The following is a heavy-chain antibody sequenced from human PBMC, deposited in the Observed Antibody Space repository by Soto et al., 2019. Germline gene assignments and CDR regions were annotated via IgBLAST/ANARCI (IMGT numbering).Heavy chain of an antibody. CDR3: ASLATADTLDY. J-gene: IGHJ4*02. CDR2: IIPILGIA. D-gene: IGHD6-13*01. V-gene: IGHV1-69*02. CDR1: GGTFSSYP. Sequence: QVQLVQSGAEVKKPGSSVKVSCKASGGTFSSYPIIWVRQAPGQGLEWMGRIIPILGIANYAQKFQGRVTITADKSTSTAYMELSSLRSEDTAVYYCASLATADTLDYWGQGTLVTVSS.